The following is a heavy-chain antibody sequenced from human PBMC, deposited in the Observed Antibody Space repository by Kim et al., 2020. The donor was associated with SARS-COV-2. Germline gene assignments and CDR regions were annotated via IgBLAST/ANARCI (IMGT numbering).Heavy chain of an antibody. D-gene: IGHD3-3*01. CDR2: ISHDSSNR. CDR1: GFTFRSYG. V-gene: IGHV3-30*18. J-gene: IGHJ4*02. CDR3: AKALGPLRFMEWLFDD. Sequence: GRSLRLFCAGSGFTFRSYGMHWVRQAPGKGLEWVAVISHDSSNRYYADSVKGRFTLSRDNSNNTVYLQMNNLRPEDTAVYYCAKALGPLRFMEWLFDDWGQGTAVTVSS.